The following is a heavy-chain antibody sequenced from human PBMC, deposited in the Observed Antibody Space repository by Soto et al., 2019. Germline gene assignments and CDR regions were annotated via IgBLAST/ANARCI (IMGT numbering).Heavy chain of an antibody. J-gene: IGHJ5*01. CDR2: IYKSTTT. CDR3: ARGRYCLPGRCFPNWFDS. V-gene: IGHV4-30-4*01. Sequence: SETLSLTCSVSGDSISTVDYFWAWIRQPPGQALEYIGYIYKSTTTYHNPSFESRVAISLDTSKSQFSLNVTSVTAADTAVYFCARGRYCLPGRCFPNWFDSWGQGTLVTVSS. CDR1: GDSISTVDYF. D-gene: IGHD2-15*01.